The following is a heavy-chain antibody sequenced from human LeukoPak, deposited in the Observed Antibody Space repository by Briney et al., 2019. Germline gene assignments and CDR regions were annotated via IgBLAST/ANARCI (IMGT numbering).Heavy chain of an antibody. CDR3: ATGLIRGYSYGTDY. V-gene: IGHV1-69*13. CDR2: IIPIFGTA. J-gene: IGHJ4*02. CDR1: GGTLRSYA. Sequence: SVKVSCNASGGTLRSYAISWVRKAPGQGLEWIGGIIPIFGTANYAQKFQGRVTITADESTSTAYMELSSLRSEDTAVYYCATGLIRGYSYGTDYWGQGTLVTVSS. D-gene: IGHD5-18*01.